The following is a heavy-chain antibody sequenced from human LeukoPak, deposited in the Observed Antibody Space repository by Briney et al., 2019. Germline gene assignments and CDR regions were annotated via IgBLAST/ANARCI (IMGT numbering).Heavy chain of an antibody. CDR2: INPNSGGT. D-gene: IGHD6-19*01. J-gene: IGHJ4*02. CDR1: GYTFTGYY. CDR3: ARNGKPWLVTSLFDY. V-gene: IGHV1-2*02. Sequence: GASVKVSCKASGYTFTGYYMHWVRQAPGQGREWMGWINPNSGGTNYAQKFQGRVTMTRDTSISTAYMELSRLRSDDTAVYYCARNGKPWLVTSLFDYWGQGTLVTVSS.